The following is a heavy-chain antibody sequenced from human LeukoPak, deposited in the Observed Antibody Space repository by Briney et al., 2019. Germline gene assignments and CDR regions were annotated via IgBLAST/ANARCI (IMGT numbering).Heavy chain of an antibody. V-gene: IGHV3-7*03. D-gene: IGHD3-3*01. J-gene: IGHJ4*02. CDR1: GFTFGKYW. CDR2: IKLGGSEK. Sequence: WGSLRLSCVASGFTFGKYWMSWVPQAQGKGLEWVANIKLGGSEKNYMDSVKGRFTISRDNTKNSLYLHMNSLRVEDTAVFYCARDQYDTWSRRGNFVSWGQGTLVIVSS. CDR3: ARDQYDTWSRRGNFVS.